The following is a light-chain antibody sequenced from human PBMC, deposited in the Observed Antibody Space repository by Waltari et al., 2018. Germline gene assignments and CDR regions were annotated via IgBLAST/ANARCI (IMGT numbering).Light chain of an antibody. CDR1: SSDVGGYNY. Sequence: SALTQPASVSGSPGQSITISCTGTSSDVGGYNYVSWYQQHPGKAPKLMIYEVSNRPAGVSNLFSGSKSGNTASLTISGLQAEDEADYYCSSYTSSSTPYVFGTGTKVTVL. V-gene: IGLV2-14*01. CDR3: SSYTSSSTPYV. CDR2: EVS. J-gene: IGLJ1*01.